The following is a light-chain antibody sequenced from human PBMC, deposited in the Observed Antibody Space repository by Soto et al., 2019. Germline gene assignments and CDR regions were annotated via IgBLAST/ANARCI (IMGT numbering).Light chain of an antibody. J-gene: IGKJ4*01. CDR3: QQRSNWPLT. CDR2: DAS. V-gene: IGKV3-11*01. Sequence: EIVLTQSPATLSLSPGERATLSCRASQSVSSYLAWYQQKPGQAPRLLIYDASTRATGIPARFSGSGSGTDLTLTISSLEPEDFAVYYCQQRSNWPLTFGGGAKVELK. CDR1: QSVSSY.